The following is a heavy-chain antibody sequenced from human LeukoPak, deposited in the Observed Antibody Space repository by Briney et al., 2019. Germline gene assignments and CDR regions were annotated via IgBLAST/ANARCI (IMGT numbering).Heavy chain of an antibody. CDR1: GYTFINYG. CDR2: VSTEKGNT. V-gene: IGHV1-18*01. CDR3: VRDRDWNLDY. D-gene: IGHD1-1*01. J-gene: IGHJ4*02. Sequence: ASVKVSCKASGYTFINYGISWVRQAPGQGLEWMGWVSTEKGNTNYEQNFQGRVTMTTDTSTSTAYMELGSLTSDDTAVYYCVRDRDWNLDYWGQGTLVTVSS.